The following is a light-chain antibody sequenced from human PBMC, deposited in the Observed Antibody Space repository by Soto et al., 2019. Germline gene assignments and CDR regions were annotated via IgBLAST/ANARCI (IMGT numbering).Light chain of an antibody. CDR3: QKYNSAPRT. CDR2: AAS. CDR1: QSISSY. V-gene: IGKV1-27*01. Sequence: DIQMAQSPSSLSASVGDIVTITCRASQSISSYLNWYQQKPGKAPKLLIYAASTLQSGVPSRFSGSGSGKDFTLTISSLQPEDVATYYCQKYNSAPRTFGGGTKVDIK. J-gene: IGKJ4*01.